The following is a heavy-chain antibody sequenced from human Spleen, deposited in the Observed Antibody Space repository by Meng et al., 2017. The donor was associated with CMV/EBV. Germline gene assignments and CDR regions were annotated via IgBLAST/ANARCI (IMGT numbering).Heavy chain of an antibody. D-gene: IGHD3/OR15-3a*01. CDR1: GGSIRRNNYY. V-gene: IGHV4-39*07. Sequence: SETLSLTCTVSGGSIRRNNYYWGWIRQPPGKGLEWLGSIYHSGSTYYNPSLKSRVTISVDTSKNQFSLKLSSVTAADTAVYYCVRDRPSGFWTGYSFAGYNHTYDMDVWGQGTTVTVSS. CDR2: IYHSGST. CDR3: VRDRPSGFWTGYSFAGYNHTYDMDV. J-gene: IGHJ6*02.